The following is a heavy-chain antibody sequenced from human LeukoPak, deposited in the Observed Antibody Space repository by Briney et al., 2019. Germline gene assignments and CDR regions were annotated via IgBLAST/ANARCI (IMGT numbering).Heavy chain of an antibody. D-gene: IGHD5-18*01. J-gene: IGHJ4*02. V-gene: IGHV1-2*02. CDR3: ARDVAGTGYSYGYPPLDY. Sequence: ASVKVSCKASGYTFTSYSISWVRQAPGQGLEWMGWINPNSGGTNYAQKFQGRVTMTRDTSISTAYMELSRLRSDDTAVYYCARDVAGTGYSYGYPPLDYWGQGTLVTVSS. CDR2: INPNSGGT. CDR1: GYTFTSYS.